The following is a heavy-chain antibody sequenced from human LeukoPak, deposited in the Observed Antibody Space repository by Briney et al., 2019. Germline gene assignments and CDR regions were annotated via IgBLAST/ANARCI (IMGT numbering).Heavy chain of an antibody. CDR2: IYYSGST. CDR3: ARFYGGNPFELYYYMDV. Sequence: SETLSLTCTVSGGSISSSSYYWGWIRQPPGKGQEWIGSIYYSGSTYYNPSLKSRVTISVDTSKNQFSLKLSSVTAADTAVYYCARFYGGNPFELYYYMDVWGKGTTVTVSS. J-gene: IGHJ6*03. CDR1: GGSISSSSYY. D-gene: IGHD4-23*01. V-gene: IGHV4-39*01.